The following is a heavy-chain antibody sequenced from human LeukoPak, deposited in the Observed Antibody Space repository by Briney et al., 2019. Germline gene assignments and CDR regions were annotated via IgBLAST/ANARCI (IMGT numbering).Heavy chain of an antibody. V-gene: IGHV4-39*01. CDR2: IYYSGST. CDR3: ARHPKQLDYYYYYYMDV. CDR1: GGSISSSSYY. Sequence: SETLSLTCTVSGGSISSSSYYWGWIRQPPGKGLEWIGSIYYSGSTYYNPSLKSRVTISVDTSKNQFSLKLSSVTAADTAVYYCARHPKQLDYYYYYYMDVWGKGTTVTISS. J-gene: IGHJ6*03. D-gene: IGHD6-13*01.